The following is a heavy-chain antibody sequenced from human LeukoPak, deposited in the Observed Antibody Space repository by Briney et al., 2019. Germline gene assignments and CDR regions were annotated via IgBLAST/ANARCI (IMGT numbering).Heavy chain of an antibody. CDR3: ARLISGSSGYYHYYYYYYYMDV. J-gene: IGHJ6*03. CDR1: GYSISSGYY. V-gene: IGHV4-38-2*01. D-gene: IGHD3-22*01. Sequence: SETLSLTCAVSGYSISSGYYWGWIRQPPGKGLEWIGSIYHSGSTYYNPSLKSRVTISVDTSKNQFPLKLSSVTAADTAVYYCARLISGSSGYYHYYYYYYYMDVWGKGTTVTVSS. CDR2: IYHSGST.